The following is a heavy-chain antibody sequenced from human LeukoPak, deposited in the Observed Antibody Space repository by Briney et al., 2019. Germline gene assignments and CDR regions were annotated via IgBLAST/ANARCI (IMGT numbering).Heavy chain of an antibody. CDR3: ARGGGYYPIDY. Sequence: GGSLRLSCAASGFTFNSNYMNWVRQAPGKGLEWVSVPYSDGRTYYADSVKGRFTISRDTSKNTLYLQVNSLRAEDTAVYYCARGGGYYPIDYWGQGTLVTVSS. J-gene: IGHJ4*02. V-gene: IGHV3-53*01. D-gene: IGHD2-15*01. CDR2: PYSDGRT. CDR1: GFTFNSNY.